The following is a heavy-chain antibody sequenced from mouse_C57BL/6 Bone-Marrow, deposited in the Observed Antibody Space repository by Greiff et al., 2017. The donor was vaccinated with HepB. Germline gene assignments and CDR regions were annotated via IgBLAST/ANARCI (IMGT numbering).Heavy chain of an antibody. CDR2: ISSGSSTI. CDR1: GFTFSDYG. CDR3: ARRIYDYDGPYAMDY. J-gene: IGHJ4*01. D-gene: IGHD2-4*01. Sequence: EVKLVESGGGLVKPGGSLKLSCAASGFTFSDYGMHWVRQAPEKGLEWVAYISSGSSTIYYADTVKGRFTISRDNAKNTLFLQMTSLRSEDTAMYYCARRIYDYDGPYAMDYWGQGTSVTVSS. V-gene: IGHV5-17*01.